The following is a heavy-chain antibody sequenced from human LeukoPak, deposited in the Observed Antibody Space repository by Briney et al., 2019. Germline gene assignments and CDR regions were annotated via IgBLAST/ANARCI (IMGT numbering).Heavy chain of an antibody. Sequence: TGGSLRLSCAASGFTFSNYYMSWIRQAPGKGLEWVSYISTSSSYTNYADSVKGRFTISRDTAKNSLYLQMNSLRAEDTAVYYCARDRYTGAYWNYFDFWGQGTLVTVSS. V-gene: IGHV3-11*05. J-gene: IGHJ4*02. D-gene: IGHD1-26*01. CDR1: GFTFSNYY. CDR3: ARDRYTGAYWNYFDF. CDR2: ISTSSSYT.